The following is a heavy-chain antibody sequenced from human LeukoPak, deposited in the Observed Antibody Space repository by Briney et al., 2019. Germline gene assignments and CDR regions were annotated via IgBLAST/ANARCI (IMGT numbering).Heavy chain of an antibody. V-gene: IGHV1-69*13. J-gene: IGHJ6*02. CDR1: GGTFISYA. CDR2: IIPIFGTA. Sequence: SVKVSCKASGGTFISYAISWVRQAPGQGLEWMGGIIPIFGTANYAQKFQGRVTITADESTSTAYMELSSLRSEDTAVYCCARAMDYSYGAHYYYGMDVWGQGTTVTVSS. D-gene: IGHD5-18*01. CDR3: ARAMDYSYGAHYYYGMDV.